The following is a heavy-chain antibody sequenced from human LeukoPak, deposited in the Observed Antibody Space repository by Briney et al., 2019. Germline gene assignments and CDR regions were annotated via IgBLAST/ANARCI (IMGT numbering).Heavy chain of an antibody. Sequence: ASVKVSCKASGYTFTSYDINWVRQATGQGLEWMGWMNPNSGNTGYAQKFQGRVTMTRNTSISTAYMELSSLRSEDTAVYYCARGREELLWFGELLATYYYYYMDVWGKGTTVTISS. CDR3: ARGREELLWFGELLATYYYYYMDV. J-gene: IGHJ6*03. CDR2: MNPNSGNT. V-gene: IGHV1-8*01. CDR1: GYTFTSYD. D-gene: IGHD3-10*01.